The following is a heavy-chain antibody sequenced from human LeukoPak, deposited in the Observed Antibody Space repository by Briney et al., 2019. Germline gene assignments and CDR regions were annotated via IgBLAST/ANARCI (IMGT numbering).Heavy chain of an antibody. Sequence: ASVKVSCKASGYTFTGYYMHWVRQAPGQGLEWMGWINPNSGGTNYAQKFQGRVTMTRDTSISTAYMELSRLRSDDTAVYYCARDAKLVRYSSGWYRGFDYWGQGILVTVSS. CDR2: INPNSGGT. CDR1: GYTFTGYY. D-gene: IGHD6-19*01. V-gene: IGHV1-2*02. J-gene: IGHJ4*02. CDR3: ARDAKLVRYSSGWYRGFDY.